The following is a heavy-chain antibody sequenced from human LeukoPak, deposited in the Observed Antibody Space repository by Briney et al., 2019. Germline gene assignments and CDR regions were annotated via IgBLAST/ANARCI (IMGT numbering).Heavy chain of an antibody. V-gene: IGHV3-23*01. Sequence: GGSLRLSCAVSGISLSNYGMSWVRQAPGKGLEWVAGISGSGGSTNYADSVKGRFTISRHNPKNTMYLQMNRLRAEDTAVYFCAKRGVVIRVILVGFHKEAYYFDSWGQGALATVSS. D-gene: IGHD3-22*01. CDR3: AKRGVVIRVILVGFHKEAYYFDS. CDR1: GISLSNYG. J-gene: IGHJ4*02. CDR2: ISGSGGST.